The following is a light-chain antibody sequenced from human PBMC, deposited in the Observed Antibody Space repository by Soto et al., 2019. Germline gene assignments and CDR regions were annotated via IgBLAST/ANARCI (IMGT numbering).Light chain of an antibody. CDR2: DAS. CDR1: QNVSTY. J-gene: IGKJ3*01. CDR3: QQRTNWLT. Sequence: EIVLTQSPATLSLSPGERFTLSCRASQNVSTYLAWYQQKPGQAPRLLIYDASDRATGIPARFSGSRSGTDFTLTISSPEPEDSAVYYCQQRTNWLTFGPGTKVDIK. V-gene: IGKV3-11*01.